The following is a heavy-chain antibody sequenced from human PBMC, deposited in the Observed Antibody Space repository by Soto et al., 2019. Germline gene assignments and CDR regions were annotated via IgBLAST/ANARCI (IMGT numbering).Heavy chain of an antibody. CDR2: HYSGGST. D-gene: IGHD1-26*01. V-gene: IGHV3-53*01. Sequence: PGGSLRLSCAISGFSVSSNYLSWVRQAPGKGLEWVSVHYSGGSTYYADSVQGRFTISRDKSNNPLYLQMRRVRDEDTAVYFCARHRHPRGTVGATSPLDPWGQGTQVTVSS. CDR1: GFSVSSNY. J-gene: IGHJ5*02. CDR3: ARHRHPRGTVGATSPLDP.